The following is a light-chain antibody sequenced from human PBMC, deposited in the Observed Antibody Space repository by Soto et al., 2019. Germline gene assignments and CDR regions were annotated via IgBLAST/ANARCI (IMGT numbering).Light chain of an antibody. CDR3: CSYTSNYVV. J-gene: IGLJ2*01. V-gene: IGLV2-8*01. CDR2: EVS. Sequence: QSALTQPPSASGSPGQSVTISCTGTSSDVGGYNYVSWYQQHPGKAPKLMIYEVSKRPSGVPDRFSGSKSGNTASLTVSGLQAEDEADYYCCSYTSNYVVFGGGTKLTVL. CDR1: SSDVGGYNY.